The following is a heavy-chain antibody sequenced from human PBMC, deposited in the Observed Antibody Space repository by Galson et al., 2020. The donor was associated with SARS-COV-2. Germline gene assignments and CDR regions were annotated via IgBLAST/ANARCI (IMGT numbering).Heavy chain of an antibody. D-gene: IGHD6-19*01. CDR1: GFSLSTSGVG. J-gene: IGHJ4*02. CDR2: IYWDDDK. CDR3: AHRPNGWYGPYFDY. Sequence: SGPTLVKPTQTLTLTCTFSGFSLSTSGVGVGWIRQPPGKALEWLALIYWDDDKRYSPSLKSRLTITKDTSKNQVVLTMTNMDPVDTATYYCAHRPNGWYGPYFDYWGQGTLVTVSS. V-gene: IGHV2-5*02.